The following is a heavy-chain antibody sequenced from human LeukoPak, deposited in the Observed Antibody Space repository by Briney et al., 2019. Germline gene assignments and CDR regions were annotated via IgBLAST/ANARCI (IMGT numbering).Heavy chain of an antibody. J-gene: IGHJ4*02. Sequence: GGSLRLSCAASGFTFSSHAMNWVRQAPGKGLEWVSGISDSGDSAYYADSVKGRFTISRVNSKNTLYLQVNNLRAEDTAVYYCAKQKLGSTSYSIDFWGQGTLVTVSS. V-gene: IGHV3-23*01. CDR2: ISDSGDSA. CDR3: AKQKLGSTSYSIDF. CDR1: GFTFSSHA. D-gene: IGHD2-2*01.